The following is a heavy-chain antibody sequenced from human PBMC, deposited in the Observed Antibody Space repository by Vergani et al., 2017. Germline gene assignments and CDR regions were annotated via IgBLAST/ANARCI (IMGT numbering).Heavy chain of an antibody. CDR1: GYSFTSYW. V-gene: IGHV5-10-1*01. Sequence: EVQLVQSGAEVKKPGESLRISCKGSGYSFTSYWISWVRQMPGKGLEWMGRIDPSDSYTNYSPSFQGHVTISADKSISTAYRQWSSLKASETAMYYCARQVAVAGKWWGPDYYYGMDVWGQGTTVTVSS. J-gene: IGHJ6*02. D-gene: IGHD6-19*01. CDR2: IDPSDSYT. CDR3: ARQVAVAGKWWGPDYYYGMDV.